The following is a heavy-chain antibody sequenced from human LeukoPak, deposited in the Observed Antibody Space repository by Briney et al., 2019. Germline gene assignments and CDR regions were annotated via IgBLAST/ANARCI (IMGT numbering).Heavy chain of an antibody. V-gene: IGHV3-49*04. D-gene: IGHD3-16*01. J-gene: IGHJ4*02. CDR3: TRGGGPFDY. CDR2: IRSKAYGGTT. CDR1: GFTFGDYA. Sequence: TGGSLRLSCTASGFTFGDYAMSWVRQAPGKGLEWVGFIRSKAYGGTTEYAASVKGRFTISRDESKSIAYLQTNSLKTEDTAVYYCTRGGGPFDYWGQGTLVTVSS.